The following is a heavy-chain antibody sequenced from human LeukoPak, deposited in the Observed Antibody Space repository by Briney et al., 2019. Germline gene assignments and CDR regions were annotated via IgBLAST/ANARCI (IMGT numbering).Heavy chain of an antibody. CDR3: AKDRYIVVVTGTGDY. J-gene: IGHJ4*02. CDR1: GFTFSNYW. D-gene: IGHD2-21*02. CDR2: ISGSGGST. V-gene: IGHV3-23*01. Sequence: PGGSLRLSCAASGFTFSNYWMHWVRQAPGKGLEWVSAISGSGGSTYYADSVKGRFTISRDNSKNTLYLQMNSLRAEDTAVYYCAKDRYIVVVTGTGDYWGQGTLVTVSS.